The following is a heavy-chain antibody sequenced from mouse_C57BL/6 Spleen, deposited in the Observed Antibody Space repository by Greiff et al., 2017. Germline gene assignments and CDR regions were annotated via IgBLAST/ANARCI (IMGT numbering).Heavy chain of an antibody. CDR1: GYTFTSDW. CDR2: LDPTSGGT. Sequence: QVQLQQSGAELVKPGASVKLSCKASGYTFTSDWMHWVKQRPGRGLEWIGRLDPTSGGTKYNEKFKSKATLTVDKPSSTAYMQLSSLTSEDSAVYCCARSGGSSPWFAYWGQGTLVTVSA. V-gene: IGHV1-72*01. D-gene: IGHD1-1*01. J-gene: IGHJ3*01. CDR3: ARSGGSSPWFAY.